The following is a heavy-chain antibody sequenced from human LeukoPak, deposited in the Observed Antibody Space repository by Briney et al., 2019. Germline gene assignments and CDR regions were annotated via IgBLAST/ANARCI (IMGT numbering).Heavy chain of an antibody. CDR2: IYDIGST. J-gene: IGHJ6*03. CDR3: ARGGSFYYYMDV. Sequence: PSETLSLTCTVSPDSVTDYYWSWIRQPVGKGLEWIGYIYDIGSTNCNPSLQSRVTMSVDRSKNQFSLKLTSVTAADTAVYYCARGGSFYYYMDVWGKGTTVTVSS. CDR1: PDSVTDYY. V-gene: IGHV4-4*07. D-gene: IGHD3-10*01.